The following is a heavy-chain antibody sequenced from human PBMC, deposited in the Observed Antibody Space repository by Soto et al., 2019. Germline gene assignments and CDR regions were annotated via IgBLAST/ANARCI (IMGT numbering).Heavy chain of an antibody. J-gene: IGHJ4*02. CDR2: MNPSNGNA. Sequence: ASVKVSCKASGDTFIKYDINWVRQATGQGLEWMGWMNPSNGNAGYAQNFRGRVTMTSNTSITTAYMELSGLRYEDTAVYYCARSTGLVRLGELSLSDYWGQGTLVTVSS. CDR3: ARSTGLVRLGELSLSDY. CDR1: GDTFIKYD. D-gene: IGHD3-16*02. V-gene: IGHV1-8*01.